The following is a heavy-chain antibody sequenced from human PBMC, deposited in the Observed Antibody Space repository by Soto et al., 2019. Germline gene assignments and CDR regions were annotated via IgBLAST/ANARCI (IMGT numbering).Heavy chain of an antibody. CDR1: GGTFSSYA. Sequence: SVKVSCKASGGTFSSYAISWVRQAPGQGLEWMGGIIPIFGTANYAQKFQGRVTITADESTSTAYMELSSLRSEDTAVYYCARDPRGYYDSSGYYHRTSFDYWGQGTLVTVSS. J-gene: IGHJ4*02. CDR3: ARDPRGYYDSSGYYHRTSFDY. CDR2: IIPIFGTA. D-gene: IGHD3-22*01. V-gene: IGHV1-69*13.